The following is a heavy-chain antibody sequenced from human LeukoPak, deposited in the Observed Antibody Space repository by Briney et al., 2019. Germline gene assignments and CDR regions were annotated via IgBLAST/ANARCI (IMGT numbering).Heavy chain of an antibody. D-gene: IGHD6-19*01. CDR2: ISDNSGNT. J-gene: IGHJ4*02. V-gene: IGHV3-23*01. CDR3: ARASSGWYSGY. Sequence: GGSLRLSCAASGFTFSSFAMSWVRQAPGQGLEWVSAISDNSGNTYYADSVKGRFTISRDNSKNTLYLQMNSLRAEDTAVYYCARASSGWYSGYWGQGTLVTVSS. CDR1: GFTFSSFA.